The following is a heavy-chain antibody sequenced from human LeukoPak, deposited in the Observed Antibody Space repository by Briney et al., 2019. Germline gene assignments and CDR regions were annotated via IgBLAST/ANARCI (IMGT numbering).Heavy chain of an antibody. CDR1: GFTFSSYA. D-gene: IGHD6-19*01. V-gene: IGHV3-23*01. CDR3: AKGYSSGWYCFDY. CDR2: ISASGGST. Sequence: GGSLILSCAASGFTFSSYAMNWVRQAPGKGLEWVATISASGGSTYYADSVKGRFTISRDNSKNTLYLQMNSLRAEDTAVYYCAKGYSSGWYCFDYWGQGTLVTVSS. J-gene: IGHJ4*02.